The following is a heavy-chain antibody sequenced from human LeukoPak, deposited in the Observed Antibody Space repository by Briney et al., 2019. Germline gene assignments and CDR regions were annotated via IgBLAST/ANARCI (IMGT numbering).Heavy chain of an antibody. J-gene: IGHJ5*02. CDR3: AKEAAVAGMGRVNWFDP. D-gene: IGHD6-19*01. CDR2: IYYTGRT. Sequence: PSETLSLTCTVSGGSISGYYWSWIRQPPGGGLEWIGYIYYTGRTNYNLSLKSRLTISIDTSKNQFSLSLTSVTAADTAVYYCAKEAAVAGMGRVNWFDPWGQGTLVTVSS. V-gene: IGHV4-59*01. CDR1: GGSISGYY.